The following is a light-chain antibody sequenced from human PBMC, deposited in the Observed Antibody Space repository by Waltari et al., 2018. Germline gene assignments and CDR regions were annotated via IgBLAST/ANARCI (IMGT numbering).Light chain of an antibody. CDR2: GAS. Sequence: EIVMTQSPATLSVSPGERATLSCRASQSVSSNLAWYQQKPGQAPRLLIYGASTRATGIPARFSGSGSGTEFTLTISSLQAEDVAVYCCQHYHHIPATFGGGTKVEIK. CDR1: QSVSSN. V-gene: IGKV3-15*01. J-gene: IGKJ4*02. CDR3: QHYHHIPAT.